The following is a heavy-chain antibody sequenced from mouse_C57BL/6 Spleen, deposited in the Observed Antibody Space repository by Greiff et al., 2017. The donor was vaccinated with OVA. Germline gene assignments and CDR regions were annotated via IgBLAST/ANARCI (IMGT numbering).Heavy chain of an antibody. D-gene: IGHD2-14*01. CDR3: ARRGVRGYFDV. CDR1: GYTFTDYY. V-gene: IGHV1-26*01. J-gene: IGHJ1*03. CDR2: INPNNGGT. Sequence: VQLQQSGPELVKPGASVKISCKASGYTFTDYYMNWVKQSHGKSLEWIGDINPNNGGTSYNQKFKGKATLTVDKSSSTAYMELRSLTSEDSAVYYCARRGVRGYFDVWGTGTTVTVSS.